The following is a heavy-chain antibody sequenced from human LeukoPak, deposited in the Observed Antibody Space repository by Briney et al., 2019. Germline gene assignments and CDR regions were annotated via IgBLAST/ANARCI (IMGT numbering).Heavy chain of an antibody. J-gene: IGHJ4*02. V-gene: IGHV4-59*08. CDR3: ARSKTYRSTWNTDY. CDR2: ISYGGAT. Sequence: SSETLSLTCTVSGGSISPYYWSWIRQPPGKGLEWIGYISYGGATNSNPSLKSRLTILVDTSKNQFSLKLSSVTAADTAVYYCARSKTYRSTWNTDYWGQGTLVTVSS. D-gene: IGHD2-2*01. CDR1: GGSISPYY.